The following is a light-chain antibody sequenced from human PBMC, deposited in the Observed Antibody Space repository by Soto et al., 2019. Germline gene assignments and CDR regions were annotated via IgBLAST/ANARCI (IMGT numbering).Light chain of an antibody. CDR3: QQHNSWPQT. CDR1: QGVGSN. V-gene: IGKV1-9*01. J-gene: IGKJ4*01. CDR2: AAS. Sequence: RGTIAFRASQGVGSNLAWYQQKPGRAPKLLSYAASTWQSGVPSRFSGSGSGTEFTLTITSLQPEDFATYYCQQHNSWPQTFGGGTKVDIK.